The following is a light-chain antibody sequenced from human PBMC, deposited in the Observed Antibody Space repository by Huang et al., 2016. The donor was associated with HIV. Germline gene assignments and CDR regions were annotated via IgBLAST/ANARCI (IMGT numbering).Light chain of an antibody. CDR2: GAS. CDR1: QSVATN. Sequence: EIIMTQSPATLSLSPGEGASLSCRANQSVATNLAWYLHRPGQSPSILIVGASTRASGLPGRFSGSGSGTQFTLTVSGLQSEDFAVYYCQQYHNWPYTFGQGTKLEI. V-gene: IGKV3-15*01. CDR3: QQYHNWPYT. J-gene: IGKJ2*01.